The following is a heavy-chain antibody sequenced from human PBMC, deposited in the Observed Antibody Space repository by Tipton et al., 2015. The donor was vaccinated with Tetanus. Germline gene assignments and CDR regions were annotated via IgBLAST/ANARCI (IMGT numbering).Heavy chain of an antibody. J-gene: IGHJ4*02. CDR3: YTSGXVGSGRRVDY. CDR1: GIFFXNXW. CDR2: VKXKADGXTT. Sequence: CAASGIFFXNXWMXXXRXXXGKXXXWVXRVKXKADGXTTDYAAPVKGGFSXSRDDXKSTLXLQMXSLKTXDTAVXFCYTSGXVGSGRRVDYWGRGTLXTVSS. D-gene: IGHD2-2*02. V-gene: IGHV3-15*07.